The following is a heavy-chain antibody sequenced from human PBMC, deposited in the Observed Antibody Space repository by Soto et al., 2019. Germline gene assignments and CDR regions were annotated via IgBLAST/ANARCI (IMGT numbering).Heavy chain of an antibody. CDR1: GGTFSNFF. J-gene: IGHJ6*02. CDR3: AREMPSAAAAAGYYYYGLDV. D-gene: IGHD6-13*01. Sequence: GASVKVSCKASGGTFSNFFINWVRQAPGQGLEWVGGIIPVSGTATYADKFQGRVTITADESTRTAYMDLSSLRSDDTAVYFCAREMPSAAAAAGYYYYGLDVWGQGTTVTVSS. V-gene: IGHV1-69*13. CDR2: IIPVSGTA.